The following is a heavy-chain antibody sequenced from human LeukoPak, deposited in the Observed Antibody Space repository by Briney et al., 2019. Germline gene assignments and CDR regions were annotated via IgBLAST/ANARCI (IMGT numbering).Heavy chain of an antibody. Sequence: ETLSLTCAVYGGSFSGYYWSWVRQAPGKGLEWVSAISGSGGSTYYADSVKGRFTISRDNSKNTLYLQMNSLRAEDTAVYYCAKDRYCSSTSCWGQGTLVTASS. J-gene: IGHJ4*02. D-gene: IGHD2-2*01. V-gene: IGHV3-23*01. CDR1: GGSFSGYY. CDR3: AKDRYCSSTSC. CDR2: ISGSGGST.